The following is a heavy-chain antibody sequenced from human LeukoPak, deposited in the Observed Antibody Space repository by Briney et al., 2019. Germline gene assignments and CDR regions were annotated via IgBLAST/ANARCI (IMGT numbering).Heavy chain of an antibody. V-gene: IGHV3-9*01. CDR1: GFTFDDYS. J-gene: IGHJ4*02. CDR2: ISWNSGGA. D-gene: IGHD5-12*01. Sequence: GRSLRLSCAASGFTFDDYSMHWVRQAPGKGLKWVSGISWNSGGAGYADSVKGRFTISRDNAKNSLYLQMNSLRTEDTALYYCAKDRTYSGYDALDYWGQGTLVTVSS. CDR3: AKDRTYSGYDALDY.